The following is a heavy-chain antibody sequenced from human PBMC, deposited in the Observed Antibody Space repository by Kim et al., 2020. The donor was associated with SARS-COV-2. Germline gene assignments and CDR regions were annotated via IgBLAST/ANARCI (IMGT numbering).Heavy chain of an antibody. J-gene: IGHJ6*03. V-gene: IGHV3-30-3*01. D-gene: IGHD3-10*01. CDR3: ARDPGSGGRGLTYYYYD. CDR2: ISYDGSNK. CDR1: GFTFSSYA. Sequence: GGSLRLSCAASGFTFSSYAIHWVRQAPGKGLEWVSVISYDGSNKYYEDSVKGRFTISRDNSKNPLYLQMNSLSAEDTALYYCARDPGSGGRGLTYYYYD.